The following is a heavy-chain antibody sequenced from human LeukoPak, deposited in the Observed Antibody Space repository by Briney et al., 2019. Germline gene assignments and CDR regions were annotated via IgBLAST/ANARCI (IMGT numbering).Heavy chain of an antibody. J-gene: IGHJ5*02. CDR1: GFPFSNHA. V-gene: IGHV3-23*01. D-gene: IGHD2-21*02. CDR3: VREAGYCASVCLKSNWFDP. CDR2: VSNGNT. Sequence: GGSLRLSCAASGFPFSNHAMSWVRQPPGKGLEWVSAVSNGNTYYADSVRGRFTISRDDSKNMVYLQMNSLRVEDTALYYCVREAGYCASVCLKSNWFDPWGQGTLVTVSS.